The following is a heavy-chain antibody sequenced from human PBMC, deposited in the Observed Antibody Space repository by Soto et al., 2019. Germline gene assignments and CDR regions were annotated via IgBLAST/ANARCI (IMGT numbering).Heavy chain of an antibody. Sequence: PSETLSLTCTVSGGSISSYYWSWIRQPPGKGLEWIGYIYYSGRTNYNPSLKSRVTILVDTSKNQFSLKLSSVTAADTAVYYCVRNVDTARAYYFDYWGQGNLVTVSS. CDR1: GGSISSYY. V-gene: IGHV4-59*01. J-gene: IGHJ4*02. CDR2: IYYSGRT. D-gene: IGHD5-18*01. CDR3: VRNVDTARAYYFDY.